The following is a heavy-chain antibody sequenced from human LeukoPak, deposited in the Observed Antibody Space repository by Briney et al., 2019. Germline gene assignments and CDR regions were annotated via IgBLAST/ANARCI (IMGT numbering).Heavy chain of an antibody. D-gene: IGHD1-26*01. V-gene: IGHV3-64*02. CDR3: AREGGGSGLWYYDL. CDR1: GFTFSSYS. J-gene: IGHJ2*01. Sequence: GGSLRLSCAASGFTFSSYSMHWVSQAPGKGPEFVSVIGGGGVTTFYADSVKDRFTISRDNSKNTLYLEMGSLRAEDMAVYYCAREGGGSGLWYYDLWGRGTLVTVSS. CDR2: IGGGGVTT.